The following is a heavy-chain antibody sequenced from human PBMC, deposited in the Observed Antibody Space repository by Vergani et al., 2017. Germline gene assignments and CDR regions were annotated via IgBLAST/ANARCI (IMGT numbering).Heavy chain of an antibody. Sequence: QVQLEESGPGLVKPSETLSLTCTVSGSSFNTYYWSWIRQSPGKGLEWIGYIYSTGSTNYNPSLNSRVTISVDTAKNQFSLKLRSVTAADTAVYFCARVMYRDEASTGYRLEGMDIWGQGTTVTISS. D-gene: IGHD3-9*01. V-gene: IGHV4-59*13. CDR3: ARVMYRDEASTGYRLEGMDI. J-gene: IGHJ6*02. CDR1: GSSFNTYY. CDR2: IYSTGST.